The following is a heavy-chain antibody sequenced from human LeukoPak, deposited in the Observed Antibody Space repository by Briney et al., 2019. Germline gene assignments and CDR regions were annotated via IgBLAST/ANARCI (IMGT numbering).Heavy chain of an antibody. CDR2: VYSTGST. J-gene: IGHJ5*02. CDR1: GDSISTYS. V-gene: IGHV4-4*07. D-gene: IGHD3-10*01. Sequence: SETLSLTCTVSGDSISTYSWNWIRQPAGKGLEWIGRVYSTGSTSYNPSLKSRVTMSVDTSKNQFSLKLSSVTAADTAVYYCARGYYYGSGSPEAWFDPWGQGTLVTVSS. CDR3: ARGYYYGSGSPEAWFDP.